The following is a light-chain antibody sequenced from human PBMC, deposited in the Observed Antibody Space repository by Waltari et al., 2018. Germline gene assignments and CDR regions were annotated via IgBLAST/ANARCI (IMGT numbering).Light chain of an antibody. CDR1: PSISSY. V-gene: IGKV1-39*01. CDR2: AAS. CDR3: QQSYSTLIT. J-gene: IGKJ5*01. Sequence: IQLTQSPSSLSASVGDRDTITRRASPSISSYLNWYQQKPGKAPKLLLSAASSLQSGVPSRFSGSGSGTDFTLTISSLQPEDFATYYCQQSYSTLITFGQGTRLEIK.